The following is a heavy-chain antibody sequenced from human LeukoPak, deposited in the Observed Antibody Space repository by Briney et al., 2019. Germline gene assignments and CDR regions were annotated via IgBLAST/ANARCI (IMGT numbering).Heavy chain of an antibody. CDR2: IKQDGSEK. Sequence: GGSLRLSCAASGFTFSSYWMSWVRQAPGKGLEWVANIKQDGSEKYYVDSVKGRFTISRDNTKSSLYLQMTSLRADDTAVYYCARVGKNGWDFDHWGQGILVTVSS. CDR1: GFTFSSYW. CDR3: ARVGKNGWDFDH. D-gene: IGHD6-19*01. J-gene: IGHJ4*02. V-gene: IGHV3-7*01.